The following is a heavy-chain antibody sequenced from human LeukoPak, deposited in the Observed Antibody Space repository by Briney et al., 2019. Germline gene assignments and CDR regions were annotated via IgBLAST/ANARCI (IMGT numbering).Heavy chain of an antibody. D-gene: IGHD5-24*01. CDR2: IKQDGSEK. J-gene: IGHJ4*02. Sequence: GGSLRLSCAASGFTFSSYAMSWVRQAPGKGLEWVANIKQDGSEKNYVDSVKGRFTISRDNSKNSLYLQMNSLRAEDTAVYYCARDPPRHVQVPCYWGQGTRVTVSS. CDR1: GFTFSSYA. CDR3: ARDPPRHVQVPCY. V-gene: IGHV3-7*03.